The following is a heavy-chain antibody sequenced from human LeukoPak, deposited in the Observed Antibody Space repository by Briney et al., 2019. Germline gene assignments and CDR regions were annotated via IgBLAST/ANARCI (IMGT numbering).Heavy chain of an antibody. CDR2: INHAGTT. D-gene: IGHD3-22*01. Sequence: SETLSLTCAVSGGSFSDYYWTWIRQTPVKGLEWVGEINHAGTTNYNPSLVSRVTISGEPSKKQFSLRLISVPAADTAVYYCARGERDHNDRSGYYDRGPFSWGQGTLVTVSS. J-gene: IGHJ5*02. CDR1: GGSFSDYY. CDR3: ARGERDHNDRSGYYDRGPFS. V-gene: IGHV4-34*01.